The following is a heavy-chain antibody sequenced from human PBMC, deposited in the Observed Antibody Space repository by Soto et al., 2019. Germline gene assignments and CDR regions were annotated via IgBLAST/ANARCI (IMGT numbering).Heavy chain of an antibody. CDR3: ARAPGYSSGWYGWFDP. D-gene: IGHD6-19*01. V-gene: IGHV1-3*01. CDR2: INAGNGNT. Sequence: QVQLVQSGAEVKKPGASVKVSCKASGYTFTSYAMHWVRQAPGQRLEWMGWINAGNGNTKYSQKFQGRVTITRDTSASTAYMGLSSLRSADTAVYYCARAPGYSSGWYGWFDPWGQGTLVTVSS. CDR1: GYTFTSYA. J-gene: IGHJ5*02.